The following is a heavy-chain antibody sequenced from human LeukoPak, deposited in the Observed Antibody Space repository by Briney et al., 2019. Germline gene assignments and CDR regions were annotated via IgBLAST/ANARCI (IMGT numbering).Heavy chain of an antibody. V-gene: IGHV3-21*01. CDR3: ARAASPKPFDF. J-gene: IGHJ5*01. Sequence: PGGSLRLSCAASGFTFSSHTINWVRQAPGKGLEWVSSISGSTTYKYHADSVKGRFTISRDNAKNSVFLQMNSLRAKDTAVYYCARAASPKPFDFWGQGTLVTVSS. D-gene: IGHD1-14*01. CDR2: ISGSTTYK. CDR1: GFTFSSHT.